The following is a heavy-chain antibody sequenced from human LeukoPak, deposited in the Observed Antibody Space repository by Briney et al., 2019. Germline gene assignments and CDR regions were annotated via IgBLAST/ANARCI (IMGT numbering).Heavy chain of an antibody. CDR2: IIPILGIA. V-gene: IGHV1-69*04. D-gene: IGHD3-10*01. CDR3: ATLPLGSGYFDY. CDR1: GGTFSSYA. J-gene: IGHJ4*02. Sequence: SVKVSCKASGGTFSSYAISWVRQAPGQGLEWMGRIIPILGIANYAQKFLGRVTITADKSTSTAYMELSSLRSEDTAVYYCATLPLGSGYFDYWGQGTLVTVSS.